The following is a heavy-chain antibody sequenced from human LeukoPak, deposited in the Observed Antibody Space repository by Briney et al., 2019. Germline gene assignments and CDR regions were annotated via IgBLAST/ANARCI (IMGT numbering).Heavy chain of an antibody. J-gene: IGHJ4*02. CDR3: ARGRFYDILTGPPWGLFDY. Sequence: PGGSLRLSCAASGFTFSSYDMHWVRHATGKGLEWVSAIGTAGDTYYPGSVKGRFTISRGNTKNSLYLQMNSLRAEDTAVYYCARGRFYDILTGPPWGLFDYWGQGTLVTVSS. CDR1: GFTFSSYD. V-gene: IGHV3-13*01. CDR2: IGTAGDT. D-gene: IGHD3-9*01.